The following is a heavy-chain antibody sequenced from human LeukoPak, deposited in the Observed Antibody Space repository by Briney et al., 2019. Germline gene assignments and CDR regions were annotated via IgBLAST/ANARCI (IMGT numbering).Heavy chain of an antibody. D-gene: IGHD6-13*01. J-gene: IGHJ4*02. CDR3: ARGTAATAGIDY. CDR2: INTDGRST. Sequence: GGSLRLSCAASGFTLSSYWMHWVRHAPGTGLVWVSHINTDGRSTTYVDSAKGRFTVSRDNAKNTLFLQMNSLSVEDTAVYYCARGTAATAGIDYWGQGTLVTVSS. V-gene: IGHV3-74*01. CDR1: GFTLSSYW.